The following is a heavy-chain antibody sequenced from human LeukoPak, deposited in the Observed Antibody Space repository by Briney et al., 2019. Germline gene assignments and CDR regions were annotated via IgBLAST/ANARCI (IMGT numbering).Heavy chain of an antibody. J-gene: IGHJ2*01. V-gene: IGHV3-48*03. CDR3: AKGYSYGLSWYFDL. Sequence: GGSLRLSCAASGFTFSSYEMNWVRQAPGKGLEWVSYISSSGSTIYYADSVKGRFTISRDNAKNSLYLQMNSLRAEDMALYYCAKGYSYGLSWYFDLWGRGTLVTVSS. CDR1: GFTFSSYE. D-gene: IGHD5-18*01. CDR2: ISSSGSTI.